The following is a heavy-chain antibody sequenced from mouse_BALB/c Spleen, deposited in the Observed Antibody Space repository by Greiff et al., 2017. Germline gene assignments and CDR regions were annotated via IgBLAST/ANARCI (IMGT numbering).Heavy chain of an antibody. CDR3: AILTHFDY. Sequence: EVQLQQSGAELVRPGALVKLSCKASGFNIKDYYMHWVKQRPEQGLEWIGWIDPENGNTIYDPKFQGKASITADTSSNTAYLQLSSLTSEDTAVYYCAILTHFDYWGQGTTLTVSS. D-gene: IGHD4-1*01. J-gene: IGHJ2*01. CDR2: IDPENGNT. V-gene: IGHV14-1*02. CDR1: GFNIKDYY.